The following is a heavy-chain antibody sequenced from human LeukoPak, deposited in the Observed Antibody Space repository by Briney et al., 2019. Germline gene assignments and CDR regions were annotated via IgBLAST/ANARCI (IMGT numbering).Heavy chain of an antibody. J-gene: IGHJ3*02. CDR3: ARRAPSRRYYYGSGSHTWGDAFDI. Sequence: GESLKISCKGSGYSFTSYWIGWVRQMPGKGLEWMGIIYPGDSDTRYSPSFQGQVTISADKSISTAYLQWSSLKASDTAMYYCARRAPSRRYYYGSGSHTWGDAFDIWGQGTMVTVSS. D-gene: IGHD3-10*01. CDR2: IYPGDSDT. CDR1: GYSFTSYW. V-gene: IGHV5-51*01.